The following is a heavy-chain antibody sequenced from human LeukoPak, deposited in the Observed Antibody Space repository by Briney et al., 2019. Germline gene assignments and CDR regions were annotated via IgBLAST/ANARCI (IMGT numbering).Heavy chain of an antibody. D-gene: IGHD6-6*01. Sequence: SETLSLTCTVSGGSMSSYYWSWIRQPPGKGLEWIGSIYHSGSTYYNPSLKSRVTISVDTSKNQFSLKLSSVTAADTAVYYCARTVYSSSWYYYYMDVWGKGTTVTVSS. CDR1: GGSMSSYY. CDR3: ARTVYSSSWYYYYMDV. J-gene: IGHJ6*03. CDR2: IYHSGST. V-gene: IGHV4-59*08.